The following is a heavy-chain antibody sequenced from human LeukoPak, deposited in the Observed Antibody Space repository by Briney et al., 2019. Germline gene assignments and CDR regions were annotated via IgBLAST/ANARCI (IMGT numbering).Heavy chain of an antibody. V-gene: IGHV4-59*12. D-gene: IGHD3-22*01. CDR1: GGSISNYY. CDR3: AKSNGYGLIDI. J-gene: IGHJ3*02. Sequence: SETLSLTCTVSGGSISNYYWGWVRQPPGKALEWIGNIFYSGSTYYSPSLKSRVTISLDTSRNQFSLKLDSVTAADTAVYYCAKSNGYGLIDIWGQGTMVTVSS. CDR2: IFYSGST.